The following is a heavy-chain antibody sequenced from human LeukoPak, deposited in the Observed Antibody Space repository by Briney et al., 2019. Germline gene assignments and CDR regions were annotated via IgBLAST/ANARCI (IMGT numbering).Heavy chain of an antibody. Sequence: ASVKVSCKASGYTFTGYYMHWVRQAPGQGLEWMGWINPNSGGTNYAQKFQGRVTMTRDTSINTAYMELSRLRSDDTAVYYCARGPYSSSPINFDYWGQGTLVTVSS. CDR1: GYTFTGYY. V-gene: IGHV1-2*02. CDR2: INPNSGGT. J-gene: IGHJ4*02. D-gene: IGHD6-6*01. CDR3: ARGPYSSSPINFDY.